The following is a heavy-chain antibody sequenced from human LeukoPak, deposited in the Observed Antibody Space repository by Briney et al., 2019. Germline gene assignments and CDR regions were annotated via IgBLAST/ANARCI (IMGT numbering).Heavy chain of an antibody. CDR3: AKDHDGSESYYGH. CDR1: GFTFSSYA. Sequence: GGSLRLSCAASGFTFSSYAMSWVRQAPGQGLEWVSTISCSGGSTYYADSLKGRFTISRDYSKNTLFLQMNSLRAEDTAVYYCAKDHDGSESYYGHWGQGTLVTVSS. CDR2: ISCSGGST. J-gene: IGHJ4*02. V-gene: IGHV3-23*01. D-gene: IGHD3-10*01.